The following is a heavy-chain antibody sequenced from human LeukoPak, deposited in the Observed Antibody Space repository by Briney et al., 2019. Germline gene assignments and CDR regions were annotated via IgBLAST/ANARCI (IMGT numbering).Heavy chain of an antibody. CDR2: IYHAGST. Sequence: SETLSLTCTVSGYSISSGYYWGWIRQSPGKGLEWIGSIYHAGSTFHNPSLKSRVTISVDTSKNLFSLKVNSVTAADTAVYYCARGYNSGWYAYWGQGTLVTVSS. V-gene: IGHV4-38-2*02. CDR3: ARGYNSGWYAY. J-gene: IGHJ4*02. D-gene: IGHD6-19*01. CDR1: GYSISSGYY.